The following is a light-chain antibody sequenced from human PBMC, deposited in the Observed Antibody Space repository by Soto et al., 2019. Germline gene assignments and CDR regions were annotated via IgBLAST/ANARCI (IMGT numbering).Light chain of an antibody. V-gene: IGLV2-14*01. CDR1: SSDIGDYDY. J-gene: IGLJ1*01. Sequence: QSALTQPASVSGSPGQSITISCTGTSSDIGDYDYVSWYQQHPVKAPKLIIYEVTNRPSGVSDRFSGSKSGNTASLTISGLQSEDEAEYYCSSYTTMSTYIFGTGTKLTV. CDR3: SSYTTMSTYI. CDR2: EVT.